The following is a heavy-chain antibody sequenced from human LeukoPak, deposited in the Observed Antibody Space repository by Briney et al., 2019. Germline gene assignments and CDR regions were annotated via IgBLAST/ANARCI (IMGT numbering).Heavy chain of an antibody. CDR2: INPNSGGT. D-gene: IGHD3-10*01. Sequence: ASVKVSCKASGYTFTGYYMHWVRQAPGQGLEWVGWINPNSGGTNYAQKFQGRVTMTRDASISTAYMELSRLRSDDTAVYYCARDIGGSGSYSDWGQGTLVTVSS. CDR3: ARDIGGSGSYSD. CDR1: GYTFTGYY. J-gene: IGHJ4*02. V-gene: IGHV1-2*02.